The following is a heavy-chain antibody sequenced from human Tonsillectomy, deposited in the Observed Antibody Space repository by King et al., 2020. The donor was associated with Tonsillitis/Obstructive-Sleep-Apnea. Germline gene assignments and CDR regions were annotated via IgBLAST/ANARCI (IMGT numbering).Heavy chain of an antibody. J-gene: IGHJ6*03. CDR1: GFSLSTSGVG. CDR3: AKYKWNYGAYYYYMDV. CDR2: IYWDDDK. D-gene: IGHD1-7*01. Sequence: TLKESGPTLVKPTQTLTLTCTFSGFSLSTSGVGVGWIRQPPGKALEWLALIYWDDDKSYSPSLKSRPTITKDTSKNQGVLTMTIIDPVDTATYYCAKYKWNYGAYYYYMDVWGKGTTVTVSS. V-gene: IGHV2-5*02.